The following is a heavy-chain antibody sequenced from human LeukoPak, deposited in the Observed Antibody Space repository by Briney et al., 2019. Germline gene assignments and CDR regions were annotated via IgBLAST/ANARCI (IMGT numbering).Heavy chain of an antibody. D-gene: IGHD2-15*01. CDR1: GYTFSNYG. CDR2: ISAYNNNT. CDR3: AIRGDCSGGSCYSDSPTYYFDY. J-gene: IGHJ4*02. V-gene: IGHV1-18*01. Sequence: ASVKVSCKTSGYTFSNYGVSWVRQAPGQGLEWMGWISAYNNNTNYAQKFQGRLTMTTDTSTSTAYMELSSLRSEDTAVYYCAIRGDCSGGSCYSDSPTYYFDYWGQGTLVTVSS.